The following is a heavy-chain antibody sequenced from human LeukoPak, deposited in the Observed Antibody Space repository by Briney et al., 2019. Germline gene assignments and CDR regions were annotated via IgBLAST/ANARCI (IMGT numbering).Heavy chain of an antibody. J-gene: IGHJ4*02. CDR2: ISSSSSTI. CDR3: ARDRQWPSGSFDY. V-gene: IGHV3-48*04. D-gene: IGHD6-19*01. CDR1: GLTITTYS. Sequence: GGSLRLSCAASGLTITTYSMNWVRQAPGKGLEWVSYISSSSSTIYYADSVKGRFTISRDNAKSSLYLQMNSLRAEDTAVYYCARDRQWPSGSFDYWGQGALVTVSS.